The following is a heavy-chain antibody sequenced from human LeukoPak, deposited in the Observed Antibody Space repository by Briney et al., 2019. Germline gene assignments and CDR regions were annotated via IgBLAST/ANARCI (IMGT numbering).Heavy chain of an antibody. D-gene: IGHD3-9*01. CDR2: IYYSGST. J-gene: IGHJ5*02. CDR3: ARNGYDILTGYSAAKFDP. V-gene: IGHV4-59*01. CDR1: GGSISSYY. Sequence: PSETLSLTCTASGGSISSYYWSWIRQPPGKGLEWIGYIYYSGSTNYNPSLKSRVTISVDMSKNQFSLKLSSVTAADTAVYYCARNGYDILTGYSAAKFDPWGQGTLVTVSS.